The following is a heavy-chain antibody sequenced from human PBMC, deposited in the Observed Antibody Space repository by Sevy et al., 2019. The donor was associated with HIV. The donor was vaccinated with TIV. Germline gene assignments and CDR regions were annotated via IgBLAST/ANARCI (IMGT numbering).Heavy chain of an antibody. Sequence: APVKVSCKPSGHTFSNYAISWVRQAPGQGLEWMGGIIPMFGAPDYAQKFQGRVTITADESTSTVYMQLSSLRSDDTAIYYCARDSLYATNWAFDYWGQGTLVTVSS. CDR3: ARDSLYATNWAFDY. J-gene: IGHJ4*02. V-gene: IGHV1-69*13. CDR1: GHTFSNYA. CDR2: IIPMFGAP. D-gene: IGHD2-8*01.